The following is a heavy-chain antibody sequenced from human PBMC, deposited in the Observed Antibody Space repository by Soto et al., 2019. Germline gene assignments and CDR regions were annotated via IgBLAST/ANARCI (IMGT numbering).Heavy chain of an antibody. J-gene: IGHJ4*02. V-gene: IGHV3-21*01. CDR2: ISSSGDDK. D-gene: IGHD6-19*01. Sequence: PGGSLRLSCAASGFTFSSYAMSWVRQAPGKGLEWVSAISSSGDDKFYADSVKGRFTISRDNAESSLYLQMNSLRAEDTAVYYCARERSKQLFLDDWGLGTLVTVSS. CDR1: GFTFSSYA. CDR3: ARERSKQLFLDD.